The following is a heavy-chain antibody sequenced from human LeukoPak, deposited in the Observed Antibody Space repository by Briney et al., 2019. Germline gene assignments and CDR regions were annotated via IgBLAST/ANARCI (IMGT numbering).Heavy chain of an antibody. V-gene: IGHV1-69*04. J-gene: IGHJ4*02. CDR1: GGTFSSYT. D-gene: IGHD4-17*01. Sequence: SSVKFSCKASGGTFSSYTISWVRQAPGQGLEWMGRIIPILGIANYAQKFQSRVTITADKSTSTAYMELSSLRAEDTAVYYCAREGGDYVLDERLGYFDYWGQGTLVTVSS. CDR2: IIPILGIA. CDR3: AREGGDYVLDERLGYFDY.